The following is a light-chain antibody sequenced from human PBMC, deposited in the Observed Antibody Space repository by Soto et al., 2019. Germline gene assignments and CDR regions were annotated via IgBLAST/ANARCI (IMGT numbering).Light chain of an antibody. CDR3: QQYNSYPYT. J-gene: IGKJ2*01. V-gene: IGKV1-5*03. CDR1: QSISSW. Sequence: DIQMTQSPSTLSASVGDRVTIACRVSQSISSWLAWYQQKPGKAPKLLIYKASSLESGVPSRFSGSGSGTEFTLTISSLQPDDFATYYCQQYNSYPYTFGQGTNLEIK. CDR2: KAS.